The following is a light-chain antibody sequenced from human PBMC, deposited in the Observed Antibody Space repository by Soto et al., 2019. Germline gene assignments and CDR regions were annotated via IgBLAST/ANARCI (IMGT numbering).Light chain of an antibody. Sequence: EIVLMQSPDILSLSPGERATVSCRASETITNNDLAWYQQKPGQAPRLLLYGASTRPTGIPDGFSGSGSGTDFTLTIDRLEPEDCAMYFCHHYGSSPPYTFGQGTKLDIK. CDR3: HHYGSSPPYT. J-gene: IGKJ2*01. CDR2: GAS. CDR1: ETITNND. V-gene: IGKV3-20*01.